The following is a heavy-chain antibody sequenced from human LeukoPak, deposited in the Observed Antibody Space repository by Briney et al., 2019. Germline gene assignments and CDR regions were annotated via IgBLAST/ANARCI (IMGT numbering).Heavy chain of an antibody. V-gene: IGHV3-53*01. CDR2: IYSGGST. CDR1: GFTVGSTY. Sequence: GGSRRLSVAASGFTVGSTYRGGFGRAPGRGREGVSVIYSGGSTYYADSVKGRFTISRDNSKNTLYLQMNSLRAEDTAVYYCAREAPLTGTIDYWGQGTLVTVSS. D-gene: IGHD7-27*01. CDR3: AREAPLTGTIDY. J-gene: IGHJ4*02.